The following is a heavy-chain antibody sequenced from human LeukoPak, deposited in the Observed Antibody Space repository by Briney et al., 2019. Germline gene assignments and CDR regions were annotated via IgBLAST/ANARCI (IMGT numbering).Heavy chain of an antibody. CDR1: GYSISSGYY. CDR3: ARQNFWSGYSDY. D-gene: IGHD3-3*01. V-gene: IGHV4-38-2*01. CDR2: IYHSGST. J-gene: IGHJ4*02. Sequence: SETLSLTCAVSGYSISSGYYWGWIRQPPGKGLEWIGSIYHSGSTYYNPSLKSRVTISVDTSKNHFSLKLSSVTAADTAVYYCARQNFWSGYSDYWGQGTLVTVSS.